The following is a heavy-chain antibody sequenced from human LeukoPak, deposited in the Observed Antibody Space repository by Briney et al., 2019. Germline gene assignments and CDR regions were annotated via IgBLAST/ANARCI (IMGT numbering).Heavy chain of an antibody. CDR1: GGSISSSSYY. CDR2: IYYSGST. V-gene: IGHV4-39*01. CDR3: ARNSSSGGGYFDY. J-gene: IGHJ4*02. Sequence: KPSETLSLTCTVSGGSISSSSYYWGWIRQPPGKGLEWIGSIYYSGSTYYNPSLKSRVTTSVDTSKNQFSLKLSSVTPADTAVYYCARNSSSGGGYFDYWGQGTLVTVSS. D-gene: IGHD6-6*01.